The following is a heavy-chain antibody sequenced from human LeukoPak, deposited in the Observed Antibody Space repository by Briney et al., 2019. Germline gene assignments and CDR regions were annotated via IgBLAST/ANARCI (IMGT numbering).Heavy chain of an antibody. Sequence: SETLSLTCSVSDGSISSYYWNWIRQPPGKGLEWIGYIYYRGSTKYNPSLKSRVTISVDTSKNQFSLKLSSVTAADTAVYYCARQGGYYDFWSGKGGNWFDPWGQGTLVTVSS. CDR1: DGSISSYY. D-gene: IGHD3-3*01. CDR3: ARQGGYYDFWSGKGGNWFDP. J-gene: IGHJ5*02. CDR2: IYYRGST. V-gene: IGHV4-59*08.